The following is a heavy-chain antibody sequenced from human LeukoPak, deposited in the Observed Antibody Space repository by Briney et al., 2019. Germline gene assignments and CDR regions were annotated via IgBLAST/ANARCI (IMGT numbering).Heavy chain of an antibody. CDR2: ISSSGSTI. CDR3: ARSAATNYFDY. J-gene: IGHJ4*02. Sequence: GGSLRLSCAASGFTFSDYYMSWIRQAPGKGLEWVSYISSSGSTIYYADSVKGRFTISRDNAKNSLYLQMNSLRAENTAVYYCARSAATNYFDYWGQGTLVTVSS. CDR1: GFTFSDYY. D-gene: IGHD6-13*01. V-gene: IGHV3-11*01.